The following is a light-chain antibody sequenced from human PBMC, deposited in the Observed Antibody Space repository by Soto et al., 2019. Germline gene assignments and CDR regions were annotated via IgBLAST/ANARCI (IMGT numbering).Light chain of an antibody. J-gene: IGKJ5*01. Sequence: EIVLTQSPATLSLSPGERATLSCRASQSVSRHLAWYQQKPGQAPRLLIYDASNRATGIPARFSGSGSGTDFTLTISRLEPEDFAVYFCQQYSDLPMTFGQGTRLEIK. CDR2: DAS. V-gene: IGKV3-11*01. CDR3: QQYSDLPMT. CDR1: QSVSRH.